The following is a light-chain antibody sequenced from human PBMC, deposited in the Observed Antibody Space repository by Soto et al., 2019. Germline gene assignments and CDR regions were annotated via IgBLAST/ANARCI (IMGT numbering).Light chain of an antibody. Sequence: DIQMTQSPSTLSASVGDRVTITCRASQNIYTWLAWYQQKPGKAPKVLIFKASNLETGVPSRFSGNGSGTEFSLTISSLQPDDFATYYCQQYYDFRTFGQGTKVEIK. CDR1: QNIYTW. V-gene: IGKV1-5*03. J-gene: IGKJ1*01. CDR2: KAS. CDR3: QQYYDFRT.